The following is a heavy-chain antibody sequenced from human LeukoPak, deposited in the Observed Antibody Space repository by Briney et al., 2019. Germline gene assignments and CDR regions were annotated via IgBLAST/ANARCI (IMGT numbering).Heavy chain of an antibody. CDR3: ARDQGTNFDY. V-gene: IGHV4-39*02. J-gene: IGHJ4*02. Sequence: PSETLSLTCTVSGGSMSTTSYYWGWIRQPPGKGLEWIGSLYYTGTTYYSPSLKSRVTISVDTSKSQFSLKLNSVTAADTAVYYCARDQGTNFDYWGQGTLVTVSS. CDR1: GGSMSTTSYY. D-gene: IGHD3-10*01. CDR2: LYYTGTT.